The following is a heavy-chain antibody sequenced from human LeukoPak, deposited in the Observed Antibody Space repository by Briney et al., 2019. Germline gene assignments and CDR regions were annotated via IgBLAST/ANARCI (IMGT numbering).Heavy chain of an antibody. CDR2: INHSRST. Sequence: SETLSLTCAVYGGSFSGYYWNWIRQPPGKGPQWIGEINHSRSTSYNPSLKSRVTISVDTSKNQFSLKLSSVTAADTAVYYCARGQGYSYGYEWFDPWGQGTLVTVSS. CDR3: ARGQGYSYGYEWFDP. CDR1: GGSFSGYY. J-gene: IGHJ5*02. V-gene: IGHV4-34*01. D-gene: IGHD5-18*01.